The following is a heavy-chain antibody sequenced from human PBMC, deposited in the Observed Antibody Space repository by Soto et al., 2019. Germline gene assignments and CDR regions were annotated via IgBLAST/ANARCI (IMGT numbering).Heavy chain of an antibody. J-gene: IGHJ4*02. CDR3: ASVLGGSGYYGSGSYRDY. D-gene: IGHD3-10*01. Sequence: DTLSLTGAVSGDSISISHWWSGVRQRPGKGLEWIGEIYHSGSTNYNPSLKSRVTISVDKSKNQFSLKLSSVTAADTAVYYCASVLGGSGYYGSGSYRDYWGQGTLVT. CDR2: IYHSGST. CDR1: GDSISISHW. V-gene: IGHV4-4*02.